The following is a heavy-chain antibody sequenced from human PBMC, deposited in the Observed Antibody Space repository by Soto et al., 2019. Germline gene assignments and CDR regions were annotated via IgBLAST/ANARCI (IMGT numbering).Heavy chain of an antibody. Sequence: GGSLRLSCAASGFTFSSYWMSWVRQAPGKGLEWVANIKQDGSDKYYVDSVKGRFTISRDNAKNSLFLQMNSLRADDTAVYYCAREVYGSSSDPDSWGQGTLVTVSS. J-gene: IGHJ5*01. CDR2: IKQDGSDK. D-gene: IGHD6-6*01. CDR1: GFTFSSYW. V-gene: IGHV3-7*03. CDR3: AREVYGSSSDPDS.